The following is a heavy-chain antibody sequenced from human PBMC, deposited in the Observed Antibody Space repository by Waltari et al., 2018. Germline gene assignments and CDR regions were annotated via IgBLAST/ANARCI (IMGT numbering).Heavy chain of an antibody. CDR3: SVSLNY. CDR2: IKQDGSYR. V-gene: IGHV3-7*01. Sequence: EVHLVESGGGLVQPGASLRLSCAASGFTFSNSWMDWVRQATGKGLEWVDNIKQDGSYRHYVDSVKGRFTISRDNAQNLLFLQMNSLRAGDTAVYYCSVSLNYWGQGTLVTVSS. CDR1: GFTFSNSW. J-gene: IGHJ4*02.